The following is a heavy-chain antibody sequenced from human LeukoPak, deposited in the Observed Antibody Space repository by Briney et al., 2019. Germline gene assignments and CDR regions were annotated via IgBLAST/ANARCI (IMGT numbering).Heavy chain of an antibody. CDR3: ARLYDSSGETAFDI. J-gene: IGHJ3*02. Sequence: GESLKISCKGSGYSFTSYWIGWVRQMPGKGREWMGSIYPGDSDTRYSPSFQGQVTISADTSISPAYLQWSSLKASDTAMYYCARLYDSSGETAFDIWGQGTMVTVSS. CDR1: GYSFTSYW. D-gene: IGHD3-22*01. CDR2: IYPGDSDT. V-gene: IGHV5-51*01.